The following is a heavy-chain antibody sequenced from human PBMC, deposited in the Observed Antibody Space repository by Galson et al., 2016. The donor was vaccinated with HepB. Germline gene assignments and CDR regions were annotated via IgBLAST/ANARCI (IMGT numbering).Heavy chain of an antibody. Sequence: SVKVSCKASGYTFTNYWMSWVRQAPGRGLEWMGIINPSGGSSSYAQKFQGRVTMTKDTSTSTVYMELSGLRSEDTAVYYCARRRGGGNWFDPWGQGTLVTVSS. J-gene: IGHJ5*02. V-gene: IGHV1-46*01. CDR2: INPSGGSS. CDR3: ARRRGGGNWFDP. CDR1: GYTFTNYW. D-gene: IGHD3-16*01.